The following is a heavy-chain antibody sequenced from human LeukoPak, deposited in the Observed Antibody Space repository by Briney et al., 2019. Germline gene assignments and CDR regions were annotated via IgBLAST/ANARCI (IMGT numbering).Heavy chain of an antibody. CDR2: ISGSGGST. D-gene: IGHD3-3*01. V-gene: IGHV3-23*01. CDR1: GFTFSSYA. Sequence: GASLRLSCAASGFTFSSYAMSWVRQAPGKGLEWVSAISGSGGSTYYADSVKGRSTISRDNSKNTLYLQMNSLRAEDTAVYYCAKDKSGKYDFWSGYYGYWGQGTLVTVSS. J-gene: IGHJ4*02. CDR3: AKDKSGKYDFWSGYYGY.